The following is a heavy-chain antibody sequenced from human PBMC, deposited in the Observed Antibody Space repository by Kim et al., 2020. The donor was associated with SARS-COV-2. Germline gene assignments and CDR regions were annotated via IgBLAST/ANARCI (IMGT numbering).Heavy chain of an antibody. J-gene: IGHJ6*02. Sequence: SVKVSCKASGGTFSSYAISWVRQAPGQGLEWMGGIIPIFGTANYAQKFQGRVTITADESTSTAYMELSSLRSEDTAVYYCARALEMATAYHYYYYYYYGMDVWGQGTTVTVSS. V-gene: IGHV1-69*13. CDR3: ARALEMATAYHYYYYYYYGMDV. D-gene: IGHD5-12*01. CDR1: GGTFSSYA. CDR2: IIPIFGTA.